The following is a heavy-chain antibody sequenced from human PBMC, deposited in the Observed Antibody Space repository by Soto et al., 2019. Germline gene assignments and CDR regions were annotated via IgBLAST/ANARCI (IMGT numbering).Heavy chain of an antibody. CDR3: AKEGKRPYDFWSGYPYYFDY. J-gene: IGHJ4*02. CDR1: GFTFDDYA. D-gene: IGHD3-3*01. V-gene: IGHV3-9*01. CDR2: ISWNSGSI. Sequence: PGGSLRLSCAASGFTFDDYAMHWVRQAPGKGLEWVSGISWNSGSIGYADSVKGRFTISRDNAKNSLYLQMNSLRAEDTALYYCAKEGKRPYDFWSGYPYYFDYWGQGTLVTVSS.